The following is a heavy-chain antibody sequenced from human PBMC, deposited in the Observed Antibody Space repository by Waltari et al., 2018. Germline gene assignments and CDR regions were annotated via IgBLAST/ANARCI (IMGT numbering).Heavy chain of an antibody. J-gene: IGHJ5*02. CDR3: ALNEAGGDYWNWFDP. D-gene: IGHD4-17*01. CDR2: INADGSEK. V-gene: IGHV3-7*01. CDR1: AVTFRNHW. Sequence: EIQLVESGGGLVRPGGSLRLSCTASAVTFRNHWMTWVRQAPGKGLEWVANINADGSEKYYMDAVKGRFIISRDNGNSSLYLQMSRLRAEDTAVYYCALNEAGGDYWNWFDPWGQGTLVTVSA.